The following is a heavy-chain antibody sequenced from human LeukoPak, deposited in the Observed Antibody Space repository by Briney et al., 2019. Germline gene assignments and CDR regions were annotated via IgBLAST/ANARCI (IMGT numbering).Heavy chain of an antibody. CDR3: ARDLRGLMGGDYYFDY. J-gene: IGHJ4*02. CDR2: LSASNGNT. CDR1: GYTLSNFG. Sequence: ASVRVSCKASGYTLSNFGISWVRQAPGQGLEWMGWLSASNGNTNYAQKVRGRVTMTTDTSTNTAYLGLTSLRSDDTAVYYCARDLRGLMGGDYYFDYWGQGTLVTVSS. D-gene: IGHD2-8*01. V-gene: IGHV1-18*01.